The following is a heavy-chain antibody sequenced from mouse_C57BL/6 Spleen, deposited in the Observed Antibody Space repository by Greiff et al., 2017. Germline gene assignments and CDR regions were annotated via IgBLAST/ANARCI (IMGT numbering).Heavy chain of an antibody. CDR3: ASSPIYYDYDRGTWFAY. Sequence: VQLQQSVAELVRPGASVKLSCTASGFNIKNTYMHWVKQRPEQGLEWIGRIDPANGNTKYAPKFQGKATITADTSSNTAYLQLSSLTSEDTAIYYCASSPIYYDYDRGTWFAYWGQGTLVTVSA. D-gene: IGHD2-4*01. V-gene: IGHV14-3*01. CDR2: IDPANGNT. J-gene: IGHJ3*01. CDR1: GFNIKNTY.